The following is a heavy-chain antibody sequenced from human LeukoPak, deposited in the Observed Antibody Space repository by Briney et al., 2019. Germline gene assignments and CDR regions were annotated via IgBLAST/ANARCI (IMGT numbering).Heavy chain of an antibody. Sequence: SETLSLTCTVSGGSISSSRYYWGWIRQPPGKGLEWIGDISYSGSTYYSPSLKSRVTTPVDTSKNQFSLKLNSVTATDTAVYYCARRGGSGRAFDIWGQGTMVTVSS. V-gene: IGHV4-39*01. J-gene: IGHJ3*02. D-gene: IGHD1-26*01. CDR2: ISYSGST. CDR1: GGSISSSRYY. CDR3: ARRGGSGRAFDI.